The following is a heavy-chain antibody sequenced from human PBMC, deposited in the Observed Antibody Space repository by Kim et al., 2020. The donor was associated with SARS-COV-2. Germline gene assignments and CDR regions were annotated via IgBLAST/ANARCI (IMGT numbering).Heavy chain of an antibody. CDR3: AKFPYFGASSYQFDT. V-gene: IGHV3-23*01. CDR1: GFTFSNYV. J-gene: IGHJ5*01. D-gene: IGHD2-21*01. Sequence: GGSLRLSCTVSGFTFSNYVMRWVRQAPGKGLEWVSVISGSGGNKYYADSVKGRFTISRDNSKNTLYLQMNSLRAEDTAVYYCAKFPYFGASSYQFDTWGQGTMVTVSS. CDR2: ISGSGGNK.